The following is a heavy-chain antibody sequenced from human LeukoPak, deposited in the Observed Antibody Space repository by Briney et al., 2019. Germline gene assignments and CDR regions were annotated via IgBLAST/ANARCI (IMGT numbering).Heavy chain of an antibody. D-gene: IGHD6-13*01. Sequence: GSNKYYADSVKGRFTISRDNSKNTLYLQMNSLRAEDTAVYYCARDVGGYSSSWYPPTGFDPWGQGTLVTVSS. V-gene: IGHV3-30-3*01. CDR3: ARDVGGYSSSWYPPTGFDP. J-gene: IGHJ5*02. CDR2: GSNK.